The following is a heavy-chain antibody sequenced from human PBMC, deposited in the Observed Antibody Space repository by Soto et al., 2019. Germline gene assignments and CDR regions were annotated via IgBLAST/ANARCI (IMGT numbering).Heavy chain of an antibody. D-gene: IGHD6-13*01. CDR1: GYSFTSYW. V-gene: IGHV5-10-1*01. CDR2: IDPSDSYT. J-gene: IGHJ4*02. CDR3: ARLIIAAAGTNYFDY. Sequence: PGESLKISCKGSGYSFTSYWISWVRQMPGKGLEWMGRIDPSDSYTNYSPSFQGHVTISADKSISTAYLQWSSLKASDTAMYYCARLIIAAAGTNYFDYWGQGTLVTVSS.